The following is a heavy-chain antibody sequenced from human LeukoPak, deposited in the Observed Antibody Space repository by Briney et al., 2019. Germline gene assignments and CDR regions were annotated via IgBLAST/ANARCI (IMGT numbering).Heavy chain of an antibody. J-gene: IGHJ4*02. Sequence: GGSLRLSCAASGFTFSSYAMSWVRQAPGKGLEWVSAISGGGGSTYYADSVKGRFTISRDNSKNTLYLQMNSLRAEDTAVYYCAKGGELLRAFDYWGQGTLVTVSS. CDR2: ISGGGGST. CDR1: GFTFSSYA. CDR3: AKGGELLRAFDY. V-gene: IGHV3-23*01. D-gene: IGHD1-26*01.